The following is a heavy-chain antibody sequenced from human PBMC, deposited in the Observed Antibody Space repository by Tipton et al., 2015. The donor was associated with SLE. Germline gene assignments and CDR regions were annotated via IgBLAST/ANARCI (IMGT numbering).Heavy chain of an antibody. Sequence: TLSLTCTVAGGSISSYFWSWIRQPPGKGLEWIGYIYYSGSTNYSPSLKSRVTISVDTSKNHFSLKLSSVTASDTAVYYCASGFDGFDIWGQGTMVTVSS. CDR2: IYYSGST. V-gene: IGHV4-59*08. J-gene: IGHJ3*02. CDR3: ASGFDGFDI. CDR1: GGSISSYF. D-gene: IGHD3-10*01.